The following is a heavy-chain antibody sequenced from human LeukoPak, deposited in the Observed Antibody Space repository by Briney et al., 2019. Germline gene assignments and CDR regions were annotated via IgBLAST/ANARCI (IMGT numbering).Heavy chain of an antibody. CDR3: ARDIRFGRARYMDV. D-gene: IGHD3-10*01. CDR1: GYTFTGYY. V-gene: IGHV1-2*02. CDR2: IAPISGET. Sequence: ASVKVSCKTSGYTFTGYYIQWVRQAPGQGLEWMGWIAPISGETDYAQKFQGRVTMTRDTSISTAYMELNRLRSEDTAVYYCARDIRFGRARYMDVWGKGTTVTVSS. J-gene: IGHJ6*03.